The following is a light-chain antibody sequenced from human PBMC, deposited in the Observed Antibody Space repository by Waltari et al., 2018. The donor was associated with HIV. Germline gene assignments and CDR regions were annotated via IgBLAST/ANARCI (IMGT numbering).Light chain of an antibody. Sequence: SYVLTQPPSVSVAPGQTARITCGGNNIGTKSVHWYQQKPGQAPVLVVYDDSDRPSGVPERFSGSNSGNTATLTIRRVEAGDEADYYCQVWDSSSDHLVVFGGGTRLTVL. CDR3: QVWDSSSDHLVV. CDR2: DDS. CDR1: NIGTKS. J-gene: IGLJ2*01. V-gene: IGLV3-21*02.